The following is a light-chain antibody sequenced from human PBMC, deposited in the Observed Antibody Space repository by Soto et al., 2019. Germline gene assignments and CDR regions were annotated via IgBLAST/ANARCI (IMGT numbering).Light chain of an antibody. CDR2: STN. CDR1: SGSVATSNY. V-gene: IGLV8-61*01. Sequence: QTVVTQEPSFSVSPGGTVTLTCGLSSGSVATSNYPSWYQQTPGQAPRTLIHSTNTSSSGVPDRFSGSILGNKAALTITGAQADEESDYYCVLYMGSGIWVFGGGTKLTVL. CDR3: VLYMGSGIWV. J-gene: IGLJ3*02.